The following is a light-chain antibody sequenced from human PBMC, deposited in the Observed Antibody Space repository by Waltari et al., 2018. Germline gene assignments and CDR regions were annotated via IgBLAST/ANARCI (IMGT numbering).Light chain of an antibody. CDR1: QSISSW. Sequence: DIQMTQSPSTLSASVGDRVTITCRASQSISSWLAWYQPKPGKAPKLLIYDASSLESGVPSRFSGSGSGTEFTLTISSLQPDDFATYYCQQYNSYATFGQGTKVEIK. V-gene: IGKV1-5*01. CDR2: DAS. CDR3: QQYNSYAT. J-gene: IGKJ1*01.